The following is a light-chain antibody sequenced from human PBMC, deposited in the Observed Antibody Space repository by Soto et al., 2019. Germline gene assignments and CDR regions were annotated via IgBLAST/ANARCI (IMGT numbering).Light chain of an antibody. V-gene: IGKV3-15*01. CDR2: GAS. CDR1: QSVRSH. Sequence: EVVMTQSPATLSVSPGERATLSCRASQSVRSHLAWYQQKPGQAPSLLIFGASTRATGVPARFSGSESGTEFTLTISSLQSEDVALYFCQQYNDWPRTFGGGTKVEIK. J-gene: IGKJ4*01. CDR3: QQYNDWPRT.